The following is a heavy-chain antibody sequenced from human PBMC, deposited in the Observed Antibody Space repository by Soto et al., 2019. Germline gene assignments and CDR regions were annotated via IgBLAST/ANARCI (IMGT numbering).Heavy chain of an antibody. V-gene: IGHV4-39*01. CDR2: IYYSGST. CDR1: GGSISSSSYY. D-gene: IGHD3-3*01. Sequence: SETLSLTCTVSGGSISSSSYYWGWIRQPPGKGLEWIGSIYYSGSTYYNPSLKSRVTISVDTSKNQFSLKLSSVTAADTAVYYCARLYYDFWSGYPDHFDYWGQGTLVTVSS. J-gene: IGHJ4*02. CDR3: ARLYYDFWSGYPDHFDY.